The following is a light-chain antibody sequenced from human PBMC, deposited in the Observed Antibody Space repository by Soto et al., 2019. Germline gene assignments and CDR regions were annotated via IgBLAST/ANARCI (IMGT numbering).Light chain of an antibody. CDR3: SSYSSSSALDVI. CDR1: NRDVGGYNY. J-gene: IGLJ2*01. V-gene: IGLV2-14*01. CDR2: EVT. Sequence: QSALAQPASVSGSPGQSITISCAGTNRDVGGYNYVSWYQQYPDKAPKLIIYEVTYRPSGVSNRFSGSKSGNTASLTISGLQAEDEADYYCSSYSSSSALDVIFGGGTKVTVL.